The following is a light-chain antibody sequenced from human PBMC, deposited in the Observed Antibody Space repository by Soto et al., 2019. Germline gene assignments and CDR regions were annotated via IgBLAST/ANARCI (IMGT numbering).Light chain of an antibody. CDR1: QSVSSS. CDR3: QQYGSSRT. V-gene: IGKV3-20*01. J-gene: IGKJ1*01. CDR2: GAS. Sequence: EIVLTQSPGTLSLSPGERATLSCRASQSVSSSLAWYQQKPGQAPRLLIYGASSRATGIPDRFSGSGSGPDFTLNISRLEPEDFAGYCCQQYGSSRTFGQGPKVEIK.